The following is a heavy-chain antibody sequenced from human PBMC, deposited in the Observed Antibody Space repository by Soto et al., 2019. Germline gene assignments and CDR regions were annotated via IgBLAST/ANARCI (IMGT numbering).Heavy chain of an antibody. CDR1: GGSISSYY. D-gene: IGHD1-7*01. Sequence: SETLSLTCTVSGGSISSYYWSWIRQPPGKGLEWIGYIYYSGSTNYNPSLKSRVTISVDTSKNQFSLKLSSVTAADTVVYYCARGRNYPYYYYGMDVWGQGTTVTVSS. V-gene: IGHV4-59*01. CDR3: ARGRNYPYYYYGMDV. CDR2: IYYSGST. J-gene: IGHJ6*02.